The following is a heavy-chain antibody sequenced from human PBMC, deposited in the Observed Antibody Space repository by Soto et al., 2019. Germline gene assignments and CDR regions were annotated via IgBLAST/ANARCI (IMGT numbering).Heavy chain of an antibody. V-gene: IGHV1-69*13. CDR2: IIPIFGTA. Sequence: SVKVSCKASGGTFSSYAISWVRQAPGQGLEWMGGIIPIFGTANYAQKFQGRVTITADESTSTAYMELSSLRSEDTAVYYCARAGYGDYVSDAFDIWGQGTMVTVSS. J-gene: IGHJ3*02. CDR3: ARAGYGDYVSDAFDI. D-gene: IGHD4-17*01. CDR1: GGTFSSYA.